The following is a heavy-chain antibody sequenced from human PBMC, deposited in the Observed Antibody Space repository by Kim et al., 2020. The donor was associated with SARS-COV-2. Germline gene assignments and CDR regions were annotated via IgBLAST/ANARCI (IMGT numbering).Heavy chain of an antibody. D-gene: IGHD6-19*01. CDR3: ATLVAVADYFDY. V-gene: IGHV1-24*01. CDR2: FDPEDGET. CDR1: GYTLTELS. J-gene: IGHJ4*02. Sequence: ASVKVSCKVSGYTLTELSMHWVRQAPGKGLEWMGGFDPEDGETIYAQKFQGRVTMTEDTSTDTAYMELSSLRSEDTAVYYCATLVAVADYFDYWGQGTLVTVSS.